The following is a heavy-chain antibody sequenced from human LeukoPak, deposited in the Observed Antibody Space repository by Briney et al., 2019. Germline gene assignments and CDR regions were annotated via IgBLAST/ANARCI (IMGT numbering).Heavy chain of an antibody. J-gene: IGHJ3*02. CDR3: ARVMGQWLVRGAFDI. V-gene: IGHV3-30*03. D-gene: IGHD6-19*01. Sequence: GRSLRLSCAASGFTFSNFGMHWVRQAPGKGLEWVAVISYDGSNKYYADSVKGRFTISRDNSKNTLYLQMNSLKAEDSAVFYCARVMGQWLVRGAFDIWGQGTMVTVS. CDR2: ISYDGSNK. CDR1: GFTFSNFG.